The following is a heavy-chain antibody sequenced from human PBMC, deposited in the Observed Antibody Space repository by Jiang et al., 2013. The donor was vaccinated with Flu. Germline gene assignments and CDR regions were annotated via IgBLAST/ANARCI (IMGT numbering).Heavy chain of an antibody. D-gene: IGHD6-6*01. CDR3: TREREQLGTIDY. V-gene: IGHV4-39*02. Sequence: PGLVKPSETLSLTCTVSGGSISSSSYYWGWIRQPPGKGLEWIGSVYYSGSPYYNPSLKSRVTISVDTSKNQFSLKLSSVTAADTSIYYCTREREQLGTIDYWGQGTLVTVSS. J-gene: IGHJ4*02. CDR1: GGSISSSSYY. CDR2: VYYSGSP.